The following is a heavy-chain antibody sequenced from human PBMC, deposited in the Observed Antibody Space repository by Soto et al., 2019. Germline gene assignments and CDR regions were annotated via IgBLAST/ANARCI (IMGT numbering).Heavy chain of an antibody. CDR1: GFTFSSYE. Sequence: GGSLRLSCAASGFTFSSYEMNWVRQAPGKGLEWVSYISSSGSTIYYADSVKGRFTIPRDNAKNSLYLQRNSLRAEDTAVYYCAREDPPGLGAYYYYYGMDVWGQGTTVTVSS. CDR3: AREDPPGLGAYYYYYGMDV. D-gene: IGHD7-27*01. J-gene: IGHJ6*02. V-gene: IGHV3-48*03. CDR2: ISSSGSTI.